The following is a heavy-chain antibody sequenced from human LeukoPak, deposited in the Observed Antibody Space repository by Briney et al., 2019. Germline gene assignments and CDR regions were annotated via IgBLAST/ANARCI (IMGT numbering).Heavy chain of an antibody. CDR3: ARGGYGDSNVDY. J-gene: IGHJ4*02. D-gene: IGHD4-17*01. Sequence: PGGALRLSCAPPGFSLCSYWMHWVRQAPGKGLVWVSHISRDVSSTTYADSVKGRFTISRDNAKNTLYLQMNSLRAEDTAVYYCARGGYGDSNVDYWGQGTLVTVSS. V-gene: IGHV3-74*01. CDR1: GFSLCSYW. CDR2: ISRDVSST.